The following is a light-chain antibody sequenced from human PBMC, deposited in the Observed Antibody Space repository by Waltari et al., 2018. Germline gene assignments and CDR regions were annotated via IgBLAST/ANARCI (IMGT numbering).Light chain of an antibody. CDR2: SAS. CDR1: QNIDNY. V-gene: IGKV1-39*01. CDR3: EQCYKSPAT. Sequence: DIQITQSPSSLSASVGDRVTITCRASQNIDNYLNWYQQKEGKAPRLLMYSASSLQSGVPSRFRGSGSETEFTLTITSLQPEDSATYFCEQCYKSPATFGQGTRVQIK. J-gene: IGKJ1*01.